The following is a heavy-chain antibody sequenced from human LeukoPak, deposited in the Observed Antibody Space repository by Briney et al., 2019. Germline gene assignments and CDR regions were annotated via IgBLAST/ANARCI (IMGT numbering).Heavy chain of an antibody. D-gene: IGHD4-17*01. V-gene: IGHV4-30-4*01. CDR3: AGSTVIAKDSFDY. J-gene: IGHJ4*02. CDR2: IYYSGST. CDR1: GGSISSGDYY. Sequence: SETLSLTCTVSGGSISSGDYYWSWIRQPPGKGLERIGYIYYSGSTYYNPSLKSRVTISVDTSKNQFSLKLSSVAAADTAVYYCAGSTVIAKDSFDYWGQGTLVTVSS.